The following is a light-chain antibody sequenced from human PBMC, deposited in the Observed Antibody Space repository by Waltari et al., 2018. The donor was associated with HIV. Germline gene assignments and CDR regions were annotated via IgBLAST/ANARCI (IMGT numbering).Light chain of an antibody. J-gene: IGLJ1*01. V-gene: IGLV3-21*02. CDR1: NIGSKS. Sequence: SYVLTQPPAVSVAPGETARLPCGRNNIGSKSVHWYQQKPGQAPVLVVYDNNDRPSGIPERFSGFNSENTATLTINRVEVGDEADYYCQVWESTELYVFGPGTTLTVL. CDR2: DNN. CDR3: QVWESTELYV.